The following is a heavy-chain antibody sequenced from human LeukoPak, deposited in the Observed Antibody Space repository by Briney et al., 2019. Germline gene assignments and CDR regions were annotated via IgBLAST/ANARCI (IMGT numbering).Heavy chain of an antibody. CDR2: IYYSGST. J-gene: IGHJ5*02. V-gene: IGHV4-34*09. Sequence: PSETLSLTCAVYGGSFSGYYWSWIRQPPGKGLEWIGYIYYSGSTYYNPSLKSRVTISVDTSKNQFSLKLSSVTAADTAVYYCARVQTSVAGDLGWFDPWGQGTLVTVSS. CDR3: ARVQTSVAGDLGWFDP. D-gene: IGHD6-19*01. CDR1: GGSFSGYY.